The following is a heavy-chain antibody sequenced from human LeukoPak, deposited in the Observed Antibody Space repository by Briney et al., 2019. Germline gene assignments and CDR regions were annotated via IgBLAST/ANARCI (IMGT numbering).Heavy chain of an antibody. CDR2: RHYSGSF. D-gene: IGHD4-17*01. J-gene: IGHJ4*02. V-gene: IGHV4-59*01. Sequence: SETLSLTCTVSGGSISSYYRSWIRQPPGKGLEWIGYRHYSGSFNYSPSLKSRAIISLDTSKNQFSLRLSSVTAADTAVYYCARFDYGDSAGRAGPLNFWGQGTLVTVSS. CDR1: GGSISSYY. CDR3: ARFDYGDSAGRAGPLNF.